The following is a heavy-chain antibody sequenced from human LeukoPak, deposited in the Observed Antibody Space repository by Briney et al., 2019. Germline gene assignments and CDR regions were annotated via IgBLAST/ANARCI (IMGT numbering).Heavy chain of an antibody. CDR2: IYHSGRT. CDR3: AREGGFYRPLDY. CDR1: GGSVSSGSHH. J-gene: IGHJ4*02. V-gene: IGHV4-61*01. Sequence: SETLSLTCTVSGGSVSSGSHHWSWIRQPAGKRLEWIGQIYHSGRTNYNPSLKSRVTISMDTSKNQLSMKLTSVTVADTAVYYCAREGGFYRPLDYSGQGTLVTVSS. D-gene: IGHD3-3*01.